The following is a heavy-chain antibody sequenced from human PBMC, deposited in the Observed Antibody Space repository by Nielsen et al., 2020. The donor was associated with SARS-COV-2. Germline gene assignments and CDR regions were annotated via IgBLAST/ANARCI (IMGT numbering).Heavy chain of an antibody. V-gene: IGHV4-59*01. J-gene: IGHJ6*03. D-gene: IGHD2-2*01. CDR3: ARLYCSSDTCYSLFDYMDD. CDR2: IYYSGST. Sequence: SETLSLTCAVSGGSISGYYWSWIRQAPGKGLEWIGYIYYSGSTNYNPSLKSRVTISVDRSKNQFSLKLISVTAADTAVYYCARLYCSSDTCYSLFDYMDDWGRGTTVTVSS. CDR1: GGSISGYY.